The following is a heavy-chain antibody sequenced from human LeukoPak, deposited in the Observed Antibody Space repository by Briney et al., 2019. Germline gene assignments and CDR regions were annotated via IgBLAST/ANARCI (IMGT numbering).Heavy chain of an antibody. Sequence: PGGSLRLSCAASGFTFSSYSMNWVRQAPAKGLEWVSYISSSSSTIYYADSVKGRLTISRDNGKNSLYLQMNSLRDEDTAVYYCARDESSDYGYRYSSPGYWGQGTLVTVSS. V-gene: IGHV3-48*02. J-gene: IGHJ4*02. CDR3: ARDESSDYGYRYSSPGY. CDR1: GFTFSSYS. D-gene: IGHD5-18*01. CDR2: ISSSSSTI.